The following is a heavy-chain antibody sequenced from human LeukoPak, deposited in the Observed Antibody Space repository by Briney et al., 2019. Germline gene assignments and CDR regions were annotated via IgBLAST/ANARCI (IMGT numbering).Heavy chain of an antibody. V-gene: IGHV4-34*01. J-gene: IGHJ6*03. Sequence: SETLSLTCAVYGGSFSGYYWSWIRQPPGKGLEWIGEINHSGSTNYNPSLKSRVTISVDTSKNQFSLKLSSVTAADTAVYYCARCYYDSSGYYYYYYYMDVWGKGTTVTVSS. CDR2: INHSGST. CDR3: ARCYYDSSGYYYYYYYMDV. CDR1: GGSFSGYY. D-gene: IGHD3-22*01.